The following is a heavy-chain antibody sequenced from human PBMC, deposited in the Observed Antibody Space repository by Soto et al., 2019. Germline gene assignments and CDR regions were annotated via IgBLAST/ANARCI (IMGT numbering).Heavy chain of an antibody. CDR3: ASDVGYGLIDY. CDR2: INAYNGNT. Sequence: QVQLVQSGAEVKKPGASVKVSCKASGYTFTSYGISWVRQAPGQGLEWMGWINAYNGNTNYALKLQGRVTMTTDTSTRTAYMELRSPRSDDTAVYYCASDVGYGLIDYWGQGTLVTVSS. V-gene: IGHV1-18*01. J-gene: IGHJ4*02. D-gene: IGHD5-18*01. CDR1: GYTFTSYG.